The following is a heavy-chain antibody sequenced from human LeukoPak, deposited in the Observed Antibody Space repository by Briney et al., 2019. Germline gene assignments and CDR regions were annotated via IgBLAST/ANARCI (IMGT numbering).Heavy chain of an antibody. Sequence: ASVKVSCKVFGYTLTEFAIHWVRQAPGKGLEWMGGFDPEDGERIYAQKFQGRVTMTEDTSTDTSYMELSSLRSEDTAVYYCAPRLRYFDWSFNDPWGQGTLVTVSS. V-gene: IGHV1-24*01. J-gene: IGHJ5*02. CDR3: APRLRYFDWSFNDP. CDR1: GYTLTEFA. D-gene: IGHD3-9*01. CDR2: FDPEDGER.